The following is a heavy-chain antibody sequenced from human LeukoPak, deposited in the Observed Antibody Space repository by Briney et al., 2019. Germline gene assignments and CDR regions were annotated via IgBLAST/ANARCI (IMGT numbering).Heavy chain of an antibody. J-gene: IGHJ4*02. V-gene: IGHV3-30*02. CDR3: AKELRVVGATLFDY. Sequence: PGGSLRLSCAASGFTFSSYGMHWVRQAPGKGLEWVAFIRYDGSNKYYADSVKGRFTISRDNSKNTLYLQMNSLRAEDTAVYYCAKELRVVGATLFDYWGQGTLVTVSS. CDR1: GFTFSSYG. CDR2: IRYDGSNK. D-gene: IGHD1-26*01.